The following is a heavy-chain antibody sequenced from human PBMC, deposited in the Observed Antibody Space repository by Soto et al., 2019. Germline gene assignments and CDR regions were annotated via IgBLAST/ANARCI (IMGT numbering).Heavy chain of an antibody. J-gene: IGHJ5*02. V-gene: IGHV4-39*01. Sequence: SETLSLTCTVSGGSISSSSYYWGWIRQPPGKGLEWIGSIYYSGSTYYNPSLKSRVTISVDTSKNQFSLKLSSVTAADTAVYYCARHPPKGWLLSCWFDPWGQGTLVTVSS. D-gene: IGHD3-3*01. CDR2: IYYSGST. CDR1: GGSISSSSYY. CDR3: ARHPPKGWLLSCWFDP.